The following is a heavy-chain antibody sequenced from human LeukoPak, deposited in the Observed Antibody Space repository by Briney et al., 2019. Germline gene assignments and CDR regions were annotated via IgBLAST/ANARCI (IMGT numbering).Heavy chain of an antibody. CDR1: GYTFTTYY. CDR3: ARDDPLDKISSGWGP. J-gene: IGHJ5*02. V-gene: IGHV1-46*01. D-gene: IGHD6-19*01. Sequence: GASVKVSCKASGYTFTTYYIHWVRQAPGQGLEWMGIINPSGGSTSYAQKFQDRVTMTRDTSTSTVYMELSSLRSEDTAVYYCARDDPLDKISSGWGPWGQGTLVTVSS. CDR2: INPSGGST.